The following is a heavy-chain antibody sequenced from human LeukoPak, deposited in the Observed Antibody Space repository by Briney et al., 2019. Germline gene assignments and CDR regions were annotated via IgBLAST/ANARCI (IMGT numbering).Heavy chain of an antibody. CDR1: GFTFSDYY. J-gene: IGHJ3*02. Sequence: GGSLRLSCAASGFTFSDYYMSWIRQAPGEGLEWVSAISGSGGSTYYADSVKGRFTISRDNSKNTLYLQMNSLRAEDTAVYYCARGVPECYDAFDIWGQGTMVTVSS. D-gene: IGHD3-3*01. V-gene: IGHV3-23*01. CDR3: ARGVPECYDAFDI. CDR2: ISGSGGST.